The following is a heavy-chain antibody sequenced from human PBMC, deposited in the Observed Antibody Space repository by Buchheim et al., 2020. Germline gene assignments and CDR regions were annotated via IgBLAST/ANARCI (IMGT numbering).Heavy chain of an antibody. D-gene: IGHD6-13*01. CDR3: VRHDTNSWYDY. CDR2: FYYSGST. V-gene: IGHV4-39*01. CDR1: GGSISSNNYY. Sequence: QLQLQESGPGLVKPSETLSLTCSFSGGSISSNNYYGGWVRQPPGKGLEWIGSFYYSGSTYYSPFLKSRVTISVDTSKNQFSLKLRSVTAADTAVYYCVRHDTNSWYDYWGQGTL. J-gene: IGHJ4*02.